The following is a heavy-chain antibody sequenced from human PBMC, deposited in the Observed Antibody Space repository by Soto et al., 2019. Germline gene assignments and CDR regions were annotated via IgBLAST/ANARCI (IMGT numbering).Heavy chain of an antibody. J-gene: IGHJ4*02. D-gene: IGHD1-1*01. CDR2: IFYSWTT. V-gene: IGHV4-59*02. CDR1: GGSVSSHY. Sequence: SETLSLTCTVSGGSVSSHYWTWIRQSPGKGLEWIGFIFYSWTTSYNPSLKSRVTISVDRSKQQFSLRLTSVTAADTAVYYCARISTYNSFDFWGPGTLVTVPQ. CDR3: ARISTYNSFDF.